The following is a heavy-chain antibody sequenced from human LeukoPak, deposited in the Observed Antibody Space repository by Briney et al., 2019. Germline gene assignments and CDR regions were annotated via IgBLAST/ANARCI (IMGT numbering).Heavy chain of an antibody. D-gene: IGHD5-12*01. CDR3: ARDGGYDRPGIDY. CDR2: VSDRGGT. CDR1: GGSISGYY. V-gene: IGHV4-59*01. J-gene: IGHJ4*02. Sequence: SETLSLTCTVSGGSISGYYWSWIRQSPGKGLEWIGYVSDRGGTNYNPSLKSRITISVDTSKNQFSLKLRSVTAADTAVYYCARDGGYDRPGIDYWGQGTLVTVSS.